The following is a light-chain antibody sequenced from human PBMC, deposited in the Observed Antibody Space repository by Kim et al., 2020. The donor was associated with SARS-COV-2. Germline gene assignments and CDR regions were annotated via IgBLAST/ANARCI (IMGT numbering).Light chain of an antibody. V-gene: IGKV2D-29*01. CDR2: VVS. CDR3: MQNKNLPRT. Sequence: QPASISCKSSQSLVDRDGKTSLYWYVQKPGQPPQLLIYVVSNRYSGVTDRLSGSGSGTDFKLNISRVAAEDGGVYYCMQNKNLPRTFGQRTKLE. J-gene: IGKJ2*01. CDR1: QSLVDRDGKTS.